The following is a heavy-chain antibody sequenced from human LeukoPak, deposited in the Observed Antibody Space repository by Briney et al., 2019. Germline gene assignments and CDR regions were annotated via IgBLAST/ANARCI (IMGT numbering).Heavy chain of an antibody. CDR2: ISAYNGNT. V-gene: IGHV1-18*01. CDR3: ARAVLRFLEWTYYYYYMDV. D-gene: IGHD3-3*01. CDR1: GYTFSSYG. J-gene: IGHJ6*03. Sequence: GASVKVSCKASGYTFSSYGISWVRQAPGQGLEWMGWISAYNGNTNYAQKLQGRVTMTTDTSTSTAYMELRSLRSDDTAVYYCARAVLRFLEWTYYYYYMDVWGKGTTVTVSS.